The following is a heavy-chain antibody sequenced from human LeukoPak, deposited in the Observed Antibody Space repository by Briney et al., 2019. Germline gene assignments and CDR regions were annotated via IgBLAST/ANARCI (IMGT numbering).Heavy chain of an antibody. CDR1: GFIFSSYA. CDR2: TSGSGAST. V-gene: IGHV3-23*01. J-gene: IGHJ4*02. D-gene: IGHD2-2*01. CDR3: AKRGLLGYCTSTSCYLDH. Sequence: GGSLRLSCSASGFIFSSYAMTWVRQAPGKGLEWVAVTSGSGASTNYADSVRGRFTISRGNSKNTVYLQMNSLRAGDTAVYYCAKRGLLGYCTSTSCYLDHWGQGTLVIVSS.